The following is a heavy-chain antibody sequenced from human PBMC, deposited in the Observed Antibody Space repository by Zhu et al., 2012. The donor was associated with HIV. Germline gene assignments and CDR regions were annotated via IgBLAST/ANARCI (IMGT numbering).Heavy chain of an antibody. CDR2: VYRNGRT. J-gene: IGHJ4*02. CDR3: ARHSRSFNGWSKFDF. V-gene: IGHV4-38-2*02. D-gene: IGHD6-19*01. CDR1: SFSITSSYY. Sequence: QVQLQESGPGLVKPSETLSLTCTVSSFSITSSYYWGWVRQSSGKGLEWIGTVYRNGRTFYNPSLESRVTISVDTSKNQFSLKLRSVTTADTAVYFCARHSRSFNGWSKFDFWGQGTLVTVSS.